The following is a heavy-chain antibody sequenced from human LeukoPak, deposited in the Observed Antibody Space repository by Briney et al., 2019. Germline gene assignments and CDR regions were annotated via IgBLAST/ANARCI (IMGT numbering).Heavy chain of an antibody. CDR1: GYTFSSYA. D-gene: IGHD1-1*01. V-gene: IGHV1-3*01. Sequence: ASVKVSCTASGYTFSSYAMHWVRQAPGQRLEWMGWINAGNGETKYSEKFQGRVTITRDTSASTAYMELTSLRSADTAVYYCAKDRGGTGDFDYWGLGTLVTVSS. J-gene: IGHJ4*02. CDR2: INAGNGET. CDR3: AKDRGGTGDFDY.